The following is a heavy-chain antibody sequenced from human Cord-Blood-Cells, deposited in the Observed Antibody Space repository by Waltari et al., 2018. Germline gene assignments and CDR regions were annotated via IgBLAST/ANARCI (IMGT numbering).Heavy chain of an antibody. CDR2: ISSSSSYI. CDR1: GFTFSSYN. D-gene: IGHD6-13*01. CDR3: ARDRDRSSWFDY. Sequence: EVQLVESGGGLVKPGGSLRPSCAASGFTFSSYNVNWVRKAPGKGLEGVSSISSSSSYIYYEDSVKGRFTISRDNAKNSLYLQMNSLRAEDAAVYYCARDRDRSSWFDYWGQGTLVTVSS. V-gene: IGHV3-21*01. J-gene: IGHJ4*02.